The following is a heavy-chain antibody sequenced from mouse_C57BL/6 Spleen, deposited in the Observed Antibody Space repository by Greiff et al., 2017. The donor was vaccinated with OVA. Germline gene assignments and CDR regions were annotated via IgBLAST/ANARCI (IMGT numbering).Heavy chain of an antibody. J-gene: IGHJ2*01. Sequence: VHLVESGPELVKPGASVKISCKASGYAFSSSWMNWVKQRPGKGLEWIGRIYPGDGDTNYNGKFKGKATLTADKSSSTAYMQLSSLTSEDSAVYFCARWDPYFDYWGQGTTLTVSS. CDR1: GYAFSSSW. CDR2: IYPGDGDT. V-gene: IGHV1-82*01. D-gene: IGHD4-1*01. CDR3: ARWDPYFDY.